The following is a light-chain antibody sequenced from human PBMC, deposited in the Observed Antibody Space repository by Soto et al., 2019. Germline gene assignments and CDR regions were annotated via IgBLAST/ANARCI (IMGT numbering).Light chain of an antibody. Sequence: QSALTQPASVSGSPGQSITISCTGTSSDVGSYNLVSWYQQHPGKAPKLMISEDTKRPSGVSNRFSGSKSDNTASPTISGLQAEDEADYYCCSYAGSSTYYVFGTGTKLTVL. J-gene: IGLJ1*01. V-gene: IGLV2-23*01. CDR2: EDT. CDR3: CSYAGSSTYYV. CDR1: SSDVGSYNL.